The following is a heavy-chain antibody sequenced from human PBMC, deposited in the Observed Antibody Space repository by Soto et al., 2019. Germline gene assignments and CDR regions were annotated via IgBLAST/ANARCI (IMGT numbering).Heavy chain of an antibody. CDR3: ARAVTTSRGY. Sequence: QVQLVQSGAEVKKPGASVKVSYVASGYTFTDHYIHWVRQAPGQGLEWMGWINPHSGNTGYAQKFQGRVTMTRNTSISTAYMELSSLRSEDTAVYYCARAVTTSRGYWGQGTLVTVSS. D-gene: IGHD4-17*01. CDR2: INPHSGNT. J-gene: IGHJ4*02. V-gene: IGHV1-8*02. CDR1: GYTFTDHY.